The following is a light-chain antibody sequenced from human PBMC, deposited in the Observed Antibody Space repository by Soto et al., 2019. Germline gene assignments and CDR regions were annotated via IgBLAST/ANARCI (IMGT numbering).Light chain of an antibody. Sequence: EIVMTQSPATLSVSPEERATLSCRASQSVSSNLAWYQQKPGQAPRLLIYGASTRATGIPARFSGSGSGTEFTLTISSLQSEDFAVYYCQQYNNWLRGTFGQGTKVEIK. CDR3: QQYNNWLRGT. J-gene: IGKJ1*01. CDR2: GAS. V-gene: IGKV3-15*01. CDR1: QSVSSN.